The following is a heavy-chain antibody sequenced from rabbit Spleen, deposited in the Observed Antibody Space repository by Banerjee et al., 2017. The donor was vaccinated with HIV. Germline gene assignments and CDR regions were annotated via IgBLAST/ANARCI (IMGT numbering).Heavy chain of an antibody. D-gene: IGHD1-1*01. CDR3: ARDTSSSFSSYGMDL. CDR2: IYTGTVSDRT. J-gene: IGHJ6*01. CDR1: GFPFSNKAV. Sequence: QEQLEESGGGLVKPEGSLTLTCKASGFPFSNKAVMCWVRQAPGKGLEWIACIYTGTVSDRTYYASWAKGRFTISKTSSTTVTLQMTSLTAADTATYFCARDTSSSFSSYGMDLWGPGTLVTVS. V-gene: IGHV1S45*01.